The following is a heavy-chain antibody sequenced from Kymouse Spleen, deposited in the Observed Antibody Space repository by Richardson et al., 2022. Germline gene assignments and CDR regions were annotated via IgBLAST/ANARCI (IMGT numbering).Heavy chain of an antibody. CDR2: IKQDGSEK. CDR3: ARERDYGSGSYYFDY. CDR1: GFTFSSYW. V-gene: IGHV3-7*01. D-gene: IGHD3-10*01. Sequence: EVQLVESGGGLVQPGGSLRLSCAASGFTFSSYWMSWVRQAPGKGLEWVANIKQDGSEKYYVDSVKGRFTISRDNAKNSLYLQMNSLRAEDTAVYYCARERDYGSGSYYFDYWGQGTLVTVSS. J-gene: IGHJ4*02.